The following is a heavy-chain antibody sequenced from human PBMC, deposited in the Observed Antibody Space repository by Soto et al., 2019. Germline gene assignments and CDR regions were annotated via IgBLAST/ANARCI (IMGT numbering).Heavy chain of an antibody. CDR1: GASIDNNGYS. J-gene: IGHJ5*02. V-gene: IGHV4-31*11. D-gene: IGHD6-19*01. Sequence: SETLSLTCAVAGASIDNNGYSWTWIRQHPGKGLEWIGTNNNRADTYYNPSLKSRLTISLDTSQNHFSLRLNAVTAADTAIYYCARGGSGWKALNWFDPWGQGIMVTVSS. CDR2: NNNRADT. CDR3: ARGGSGWKALNWFDP.